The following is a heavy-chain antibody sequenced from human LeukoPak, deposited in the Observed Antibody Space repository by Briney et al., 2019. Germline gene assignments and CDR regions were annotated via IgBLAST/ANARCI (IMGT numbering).Heavy chain of an antibody. Sequence: ASVKVSCKASGYTFTSYDINCVRQATGQGLEWMGWMNPNSGNTGYAQKFQGRVTMTRNTSISTAYMELSSLRSEDTAVYYCARGGSLLWFGGYYYYGMDVWGQGTTVTVSS. CDR3: ARGGSLLWFGGYYYYGMDV. J-gene: IGHJ6*02. CDR2: MNPNSGNT. D-gene: IGHD3-10*01. CDR1: GYTFTSYD. V-gene: IGHV1-8*01.